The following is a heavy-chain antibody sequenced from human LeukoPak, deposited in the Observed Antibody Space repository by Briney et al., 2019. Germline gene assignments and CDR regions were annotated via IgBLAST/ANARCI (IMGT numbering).Heavy chain of an antibody. Sequence: GGSLRLSCAGSGFAFSSYSINWVRQAPGKGLEWVSSISSSSSYIYFADSVKGRFIISRDNSKNTLYLQMNSLRAEDTAVYYCAREGYCSGGSCYYGMDVWGQGTTVTVSS. CDR1: GFAFSSYS. D-gene: IGHD2-15*01. V-gene: IGHV3-21*01. CDR3: AREGYCSGGSCYYGMDV. J-gene: IGHJ6*02. CDR2: ISSSSSYI.